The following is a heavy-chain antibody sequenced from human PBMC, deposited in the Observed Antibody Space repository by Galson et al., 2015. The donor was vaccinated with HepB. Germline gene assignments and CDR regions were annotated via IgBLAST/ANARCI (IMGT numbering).Heavy chain of an antibody. V-gene: IGHV3-74*01. D-gene: IGHD3-10*01. CDR2: INNEGTDT. Sequence: SLRLSCAASGFSFSSYWMHWVRQAPGKGLVWVSRINNEGTDTIYADSVKGRFTISRDNAKSTLYLQMDSLRAEDTAVYYCARTSRADFDYWGQGKLVIVSS. CDR1: GFSFSSYW. CDR3: ARTSRADFDY. J-gene: IGHJ4*02.